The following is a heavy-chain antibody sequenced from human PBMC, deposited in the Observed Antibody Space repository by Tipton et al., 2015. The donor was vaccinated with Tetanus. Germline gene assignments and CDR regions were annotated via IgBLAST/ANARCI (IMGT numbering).Heavy chain of an antibody. CDR1: GGSVSGGDYH. CDR2: SHYSGST. D-gene: IGHD2-21*02. Sequence: TLSLTCTVSGGSVSGGDYHWSWIRQPPGKGLEWIGYSHYSGSTSSNPSLKSRVTISVDTSKNQFSLNMGSVTAADTAVYYCARAGMVTDDRSKFDSWGQGSLVSVSS. J-gene: IGHJ4*02. CDR3: ARAGMVTDDRSKFDS. V-gene: IGHV4-61*08.